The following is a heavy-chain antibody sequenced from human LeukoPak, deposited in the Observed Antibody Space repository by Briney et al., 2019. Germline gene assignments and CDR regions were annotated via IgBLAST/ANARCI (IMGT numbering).Heavy chain of an antibody. D-gene: IGHD3-10*01. CDR3: AKDDHYYGSGSYFDY. V-gene: IGHV3-7*03. J-gene: IGHJ4*02. Sequence: PGGSLRLSCAASGFTFSSYWMSWVRQAPGKGLEWVANIKQDGSEKYYVDSVKGRFTISRDNAKNSLYLQMNSLRAEDTAVYYCAKDDHYYGSGSYFDYWGQGTLVTVSS. CDR1: GFTFSSYW. CDR2: IKQDGSEK.